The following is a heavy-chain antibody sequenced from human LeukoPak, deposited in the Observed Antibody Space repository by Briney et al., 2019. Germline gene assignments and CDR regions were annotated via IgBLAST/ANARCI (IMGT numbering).Heavy chain of an antibody. J-gene: IGHJ4*02. Sequence: GRSLRLSCAASGFTFSSYAMHWVRQAPGKGLEWVAVISYDGSNKYYADSVKGRFTISRDNSKNTLYLQMNSLRAEDTAVYYCAKDRAHYYGSPFFDYWGQGTLVTVSS. V-gene: IGHV3-30*04. CDR1: GFTFSSYA. CDR3: AKDRAHYYGSPFFDY. CDR2: ISYDGSNK. D-gene: IGHD3-10*01.